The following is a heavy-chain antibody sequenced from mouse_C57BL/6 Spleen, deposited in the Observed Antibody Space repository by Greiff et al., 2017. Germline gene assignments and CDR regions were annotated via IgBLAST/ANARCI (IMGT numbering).Heavy chain of an antibody. CDR2: IDPSDSYT. J-gene: IGHJ4*01. D-gene: IGHD3-2*02. V-gene: IGHV1-69*01. Sequence: VQLQQPGAELVMPGASVKLSCKASGYTFTSYWMHWVKQRPGQGLEWIGEIDPSDSYTNYNQKFKGKSTLTVDKSSSTAYMQLSSLTSEDSAVYYCSRQLRRYAMDYWGQGTSVTVSS. CDR3: SRQLRRYAMDY. CDR1: GYTFTSYW.